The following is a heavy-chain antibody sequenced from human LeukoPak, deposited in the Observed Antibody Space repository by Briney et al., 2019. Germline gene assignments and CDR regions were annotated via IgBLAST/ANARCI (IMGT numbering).Heavy chain of an antibody. CDR3: ARTVGYLDAFDI. J-gene: IGHJ3*02. V-gene: IGHV3-21*01. CDR2: ISSSSSYI. Sequence: GGSLRLSCAASGFTFSSYSINWVRQAPGKGLEWVSSISSSSSYIYYADSVKGRFTISRDNAKNSLYLQMNSLRAEDTAVYYCARTVGYLDAFDIWGQGTMVTVSS. D-gene: IGHD3-16*02. CDR1: GFTFSSYS.